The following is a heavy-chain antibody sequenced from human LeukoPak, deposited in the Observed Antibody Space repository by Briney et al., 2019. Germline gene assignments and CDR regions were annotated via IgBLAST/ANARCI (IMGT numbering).Heavy chain of an antibody. J-gene: IGHJ4*02. Sequence: SETLSLTCTVSGGSISSGGYYWSWIRQHPGKGLEWIGYIYYSGSTYYNPSLKSRVTISVDTSKNQFSLKLSSVTAADTAVYYCARSLYSSSSGDLDYWGRGTLVTVSS. D-gene: IGHD6-6*01. CDR3: ARSLYSSSSGDLDY. V-gene: IGHV4-31*03. CDR2: IYYSGST. CDR1: GGSISSGGYY.